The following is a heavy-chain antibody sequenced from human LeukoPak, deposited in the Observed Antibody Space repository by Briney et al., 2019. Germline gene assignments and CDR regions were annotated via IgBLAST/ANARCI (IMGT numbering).Heavy chain of an antibody. CDR1: GGSISSYY. J-gene: IGHJ4*02. CDR2: IYYSGST. Sequence: DPSETLSLTCTVSGGSISSYYWSWIRQPPGKGLEWIGYIYYSGSTNYNPSLKSRVTISVDTSKNQFSLKLSSVTAADTAVYYCARHFGRAPLIDHWGQGTLVTVSS. CDR3: ARHFGRAPLIDH. V-gene: IGHV4-59*08. D-gene: IGHD3-10*01.